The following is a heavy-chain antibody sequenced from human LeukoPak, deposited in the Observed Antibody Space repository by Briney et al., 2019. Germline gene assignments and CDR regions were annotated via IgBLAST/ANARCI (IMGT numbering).Heavy chain of an antibody. CDR3: AKDLHYYDSSGYFDS. CDR1: GFTFSNSA. Sequence: GGSLRLSCAASGFTFSNSAMTWVRQAPGKGLEWVSGISGSGVSTYYADSVKGRFTISRDNSKNTLYLQMNSLSAEDTAVYYCAKDLHYYDSSGYFDSWGQGTLVTVSS. J-gene: IGHJ4*02. D-gene: IGHD3-22*01. CDR2: ISGSGVST. V-gene: IGHV3-23*01.